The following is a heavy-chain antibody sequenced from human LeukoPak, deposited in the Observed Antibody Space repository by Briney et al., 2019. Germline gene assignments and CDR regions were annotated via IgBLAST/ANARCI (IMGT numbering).Heavy chain of an antibody. CDR3: ARAGDFWSSSFTNWFDS. D-gene: IGHD3-3*01. J-gene: IGHJ5*01. CDR2: ISGTSSYI. V-gene: IGHV3-21*06. Sequence: GGSLRLSCVGSGFNFRTFSMNWVRQVPGKGPEWVSSISGTSSYIYYGDSVRGRFTVFRDNAKNSVYLQMNSLRAEDTGVYYCARAGDFWSSSFTNWFDSRGQGTVVTVSS. CDR1: GFNFRTFS.